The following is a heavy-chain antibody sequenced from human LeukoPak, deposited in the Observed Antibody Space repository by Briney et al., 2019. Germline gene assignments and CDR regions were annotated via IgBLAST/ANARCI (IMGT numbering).Heavy chain of an antibody. CDR1: GGSISSSSYY. J-gene: IGHJ4*02. CDR2: IYYSGST. CDR3: ARLHVNYYFDY. Sequence: PSETLSLTCTVSGGSISSSSYYWGWIRQPPGKGLEWIGSIYYSGSTYYNPSLKSRVTISVDTSKNQFSLKLSSVTAADTAVYYCARLHVNYYFDYWGQGTLVTVSS. V-gene: IGHV4-39*01.